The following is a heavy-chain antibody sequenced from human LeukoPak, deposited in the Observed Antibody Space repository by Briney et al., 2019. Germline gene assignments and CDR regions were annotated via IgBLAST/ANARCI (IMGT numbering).Heavy chain of an antibody. D-gene: IGHD2-15*01. CDR1: GGTFSSYA. J-gene: IGHJ4*02. CDR2: IIPILGIA. CDR3: AREVVAYFDY. Sequence: GASVKVSCKASGGTFSSYAISWVRQAPGQGLEWMGRIIPILGIANYAQKFQGRVTITADKSTSTAYMELGSLRSEDTAVYYCAREVVAYFDYWSQGTLVTVSS. V-gene: IGHV1-69*04.